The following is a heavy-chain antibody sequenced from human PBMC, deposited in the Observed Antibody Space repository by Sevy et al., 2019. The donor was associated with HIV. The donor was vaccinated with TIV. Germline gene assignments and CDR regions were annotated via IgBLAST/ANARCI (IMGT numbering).Heavy chain of an antibody. V-gene: IGHV3-48*02. CDR1: RLTFSSSS. D-gene: IGHD3-3*01. CDR3: ARGFMGADYYHGMDV. J-gene: IGHJ6*02. Sequence: GGSLRLSCAASRLTFSSSSVNWVRQAPGKGLEWVSYISSSSTTIYYADSVKGRFTISRDNAKNSLYLQMNSLRDEDTAVYYCARGFMGADYYHGMDVWGQGTTVTVSS. CDR2: ISSSSTTI.